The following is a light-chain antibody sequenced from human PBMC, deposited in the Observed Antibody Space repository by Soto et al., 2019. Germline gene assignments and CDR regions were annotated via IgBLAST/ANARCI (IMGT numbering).Light chain of an antibody. V-gene: IGLV2-14*01. CDR3: SSYTSSSTL. J-gene: IGLJ1*01. CDR2: EVS. CDR1: SSDVGSYNY. Sequence: QSVLAQPASLSGSPGQSITISCTGTSSDVGSYNYVSWYQQHPGKAPKLMIYEVSNRSSGVSSRFSGSKSGNTASLTISGLQAEDEADYYCSSYTSSSTLFGTGTKVTVL.